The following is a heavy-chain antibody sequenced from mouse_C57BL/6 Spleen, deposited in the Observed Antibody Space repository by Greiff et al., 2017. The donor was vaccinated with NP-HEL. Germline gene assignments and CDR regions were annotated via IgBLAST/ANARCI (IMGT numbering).Heavy chain of an antibody. V-gene: IGHV10-1*01. J-gene: IGHJ4*01. D-gene: IGHD5-5*01. Sequence: EVQLVESGGGLVQPKGSLKLSCAASGFSFNTYAMNWVRQAPGKGLEWVARIRSKSNNYATYYADSVKDRFTISRDDSESMLYLQMNNLKTEDTAMYYCVRQGNYVHAMDYWGQGTSVTVSS. CDR2: IRSKSNNYAT. CDR3: VRQGNYVHAMDY. CDR1: GFSFNTYA.